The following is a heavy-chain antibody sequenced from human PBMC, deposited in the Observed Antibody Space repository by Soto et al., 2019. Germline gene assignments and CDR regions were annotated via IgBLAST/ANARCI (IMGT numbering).Heavy chain of an antibody. CDR3: ARDRNGDDSPYYYYGMDV. J-gene: IGHJ6*02. V-gene: IGHV3-21*01. CDR1: EFTFSSYS. D-gene: IGHD4-17*01. Sequence: EVQLVESGGGLVKPGGSLRLACAASEFTFSSYSMNWVRQAPGKGLEWVSSISSSSSYIYYADSVKGRFTISRDNAKNLLYLQFNSLRAEDTAVSYCARDRNGDDSPYYYYGMDVWGQGTTVTVSS. CDR2: ISSSSSYI.